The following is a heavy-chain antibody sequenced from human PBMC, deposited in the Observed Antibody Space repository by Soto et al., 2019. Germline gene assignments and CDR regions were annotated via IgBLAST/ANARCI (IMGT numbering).Heavy chain of an antibody. V-gene: IGHV4-61*01. J-gene: IGHJ3*02. CDR1: GGSVSSGSYY. CDR3: ARAPSGDTPLGYCSGGSCYSTAFDI. CDR2: IYYSGST. Sequence: QVQLQESGPGLVKPSETLSLTCTVSGGSVSSGSYYWSWIRQPPGKGLEWIGYIYYSGSTNYNPSLKSRVTISVDTSKNQFSLKLSSVTAADTAVYYCARAPSGDTPLGYCSGGSCYSTAFDIWGQGTMVTVSS. D-gene: IGHD2-15*01.